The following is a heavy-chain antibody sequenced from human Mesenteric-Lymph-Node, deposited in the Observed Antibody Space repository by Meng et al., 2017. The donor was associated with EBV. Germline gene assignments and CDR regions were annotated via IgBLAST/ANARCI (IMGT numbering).Heavy chain of an antibody. D-gene: IGHD1-7*01. V-gene: IGHV4-34*02. CDR2: INHRGIT. Sequence: QVQLPQWGAGLLKPSETLSLTCAVYGGSFSDDSWSWIRQPPGKGLEWIGEINHRGITNHNPSLKSRVTISVDTSKNQFSLNLTSVTAADTAVYYCGRDQGRELINHWGQGTLVTVSS. J-gene: IGHJ4*02. CDR1: GGSFSDDS. CDR3: GRDQGRELINH.